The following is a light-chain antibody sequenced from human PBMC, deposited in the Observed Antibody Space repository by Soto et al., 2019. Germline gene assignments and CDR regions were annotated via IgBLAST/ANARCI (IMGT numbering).Light chain of an antibody. CDR2: WAS. V-gene: IGKV4-1*01. Sequence: IVMIQSPDSLAVSLVERATINFKSSQSFLDSSNNKNYLAWYQQKPGQPPKLLIYWASTRESGVPDRFSGSGSGTDFTLTISSLQAEDVAVYYCQHYYSPPLTFGGGTKVDIK. J-gene: IGKJ4*01. CDR3: QHYYSPPLT. CDR1: QSFLDSSNNKNY.